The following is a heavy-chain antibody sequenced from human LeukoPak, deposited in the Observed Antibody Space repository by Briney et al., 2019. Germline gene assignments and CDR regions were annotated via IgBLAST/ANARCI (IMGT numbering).Heavy chain of an antibody. CDR3: VRDYYDNSGYYYGGY. J-gene: IGHJ4*02. CDR2: ISGSGGST. V-gene: IGHV3-23*01. CDR1: GFTFSSYA. Sequence: PGGSLRLSCAASGFTFSSYAMSWVRQAPGKGLEWVSAISGSGGSTYYADSVKGRFTISRDDAKNSLYLQMNSLRAEDTAVYYCVRDYYDNSGYYYGGYWGQGTLVTVSS. D-gene: IGHD3-22*01.